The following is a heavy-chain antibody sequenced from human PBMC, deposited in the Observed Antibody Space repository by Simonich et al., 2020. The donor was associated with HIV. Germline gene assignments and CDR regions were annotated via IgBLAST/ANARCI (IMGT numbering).Heavy chain of an antibody. CDR2: INITSSFK. CDR3: ARVVTIFGGPTGY. J-gene: IGHJ4*02. Sequence: VQLVESGGGVVQPGRSLRLSCAASGFSFSSYEMNWVRQAPGKGMEWVSYINITSSFKYYADAGKGRFIISRDNAKNSLYLQMNSLRAEDTAVYYCARVVTIFGGPTGYWGQGTLVTVSS. CDR1: GFSFSSYE. V-gene: IGHV3-21*05. D-gene: IGHD3-3*01.